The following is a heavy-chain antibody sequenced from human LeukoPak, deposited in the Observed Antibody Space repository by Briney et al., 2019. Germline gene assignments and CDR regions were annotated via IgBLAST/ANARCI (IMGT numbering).Heavy chain of an antibody. D-gene: IGHD4-17*01. CDR2: ISAYNGNT. J-gene: IGHJ6*03. V-gene: IGHV1-18*01. CDR3: ARDARDYGDYFYYYYMDV. Sequence: ASVKVSCKASGYTFTSYGISWVRQAPGQGLEWMGWISAYNGNTNYAQKLQGRVTMTTDTSTSTAYMELRSLRSDDTAVYYCARDARDYGDYFYYYYMDVWGKGTTVTVSS. CDR1: GYTFTSYG.